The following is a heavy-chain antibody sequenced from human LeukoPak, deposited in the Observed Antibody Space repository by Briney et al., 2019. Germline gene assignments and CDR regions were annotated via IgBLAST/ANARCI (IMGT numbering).Heavy chain of an antibody. D-gene: IGHD6-19*01. J-gene: IGHJ6*02. V-gene: IGHV1-18*01. Sequence: ASVKVSCKASGYTFTSYGISWVRQAPGQGLEWMGWISAYNGNTNYVQKLQGRVTMTTDTSTSTAYMELRSLRSDDTAVYYCARVLRSGWAQRGDYYYYGMDVWGQGTTVTVSS. CDR1: GYTFTSYG. CDR2: ISAYNGNT. CDR3: ARVLRSGWAQRGDYYYYGMDV.